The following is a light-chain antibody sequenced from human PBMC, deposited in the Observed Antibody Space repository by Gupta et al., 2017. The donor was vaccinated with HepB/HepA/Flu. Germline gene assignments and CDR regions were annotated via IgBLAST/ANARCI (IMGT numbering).Light chain of an antibody. CDR2: WAS. Sequence: DIVMTQSPDSLAVSLGERATINCKSSQSVLYSSNNKNYLAWYQQKPGQPPKLLIYWASTRESGVPDRFSGSGSGTDFTLTISSRQAEDVAVYYCQQDYSTPFAFGQGTKVEIK. CDR3: QQDYSTPFA. CDR1: QSVLYSSNNKNY. V-gene: IGKV4-1*01. J-gene: IGKJ1*01.